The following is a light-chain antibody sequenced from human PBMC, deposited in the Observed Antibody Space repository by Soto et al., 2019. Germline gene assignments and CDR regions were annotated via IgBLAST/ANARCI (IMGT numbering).Light chain of an antibody. V-gene: IGKV3-15*01. Sequence: ERVMTQSPATLSVSPGQRATLSCRASQSVSSNLAWYQQQPGQAPRLLIYAASTRATGIPARFSGSGSGTEFTLTISSLQSEDFVVYYCQQYKNWPRTFGQGTKVEIK. CDR2: AAS. J-gene: IGKJ1*01. CDR1: QSVSSN. CDR3: QQYKNWPRT.